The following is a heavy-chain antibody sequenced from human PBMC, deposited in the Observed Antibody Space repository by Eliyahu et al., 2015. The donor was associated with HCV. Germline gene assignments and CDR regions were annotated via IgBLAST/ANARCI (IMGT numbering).Heavy chain of an antibody. D-gene: IGHD3/OR15-3a*01. Sequence: EVQLVESGGGLVKPGGSLRLSCAASGFIFSSSSMNWVRQAPGKGLEWVSSISSTTDYTAYADSLKGRFTISRDNAKDSLYLQMNSLRAEDTAVYYCARLDVDGGMDVWGQGTTVTVSS. CDR3: ARLDVDGGMDV. CDR1: GFIFSSSS. V-gene: IGHV3-21*01. CDR2: ISSTTDYT. J-gene: IGHJ6*02.